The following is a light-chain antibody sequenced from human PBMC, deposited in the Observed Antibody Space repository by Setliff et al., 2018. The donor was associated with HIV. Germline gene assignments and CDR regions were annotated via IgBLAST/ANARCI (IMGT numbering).Light chain of an antibody. CDR3: QSFDSSNHAI. CDR2: EDN. J-gene: IGLJ2*01. Sequence: NFMLTQPHSVSESPGKTVTISCTRSSGSIASNFVQWYQQRPGSSPTTVIYEDNQRPSGVPDRFSGSIDSSSNSVSLTISGLKTEDEADYYCQSFDSSNHAIFGGGTKSPS. CDR1: SGSIASNF. V-gene: IGLV6-57*01.